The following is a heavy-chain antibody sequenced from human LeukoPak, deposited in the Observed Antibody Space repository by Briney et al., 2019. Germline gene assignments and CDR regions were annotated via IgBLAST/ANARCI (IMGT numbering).Heavy chain of an antibody. CDR3: ARRSGSGSYIDY. V-gene: IGHV1-18*01. CDR1: RYTSTSNA. J-gene: IGHJ4*02. CDR2: INAYNGQT. Sequence: APVKVSSKASRYTSTSNAITWVRPAPRQGREWMGWINAYNGQTNYAQSLQGRVAMPTDTSTSPAYMELRSLRSDDTAVYYCARRSGSGSYIDYWGQGTLVTVSS. D-gene: IGHD3-10*01.